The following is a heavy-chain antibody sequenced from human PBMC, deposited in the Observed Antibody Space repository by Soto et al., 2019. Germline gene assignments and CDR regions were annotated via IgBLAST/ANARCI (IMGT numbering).Heavy chain of an antibody. V-gene: IGHV4-31*03. CDR1: GGSVSSGSYY. Sequence: SETLSLTCTVSGGSVSSGSYYWSWIRQHPGKGLEWIGYIYYSGSTYYNPSLKSRVTISVDTSKNQFSLKLSSVTAADTAVYYCARGFRSSGYAFDIWGQGTMVTVSS. D-gene: IGHD3-22*01. CDR3: ARGFRSSGYAFDI. CDR2: IYYSGST. J-gene: IGHJ3*02.